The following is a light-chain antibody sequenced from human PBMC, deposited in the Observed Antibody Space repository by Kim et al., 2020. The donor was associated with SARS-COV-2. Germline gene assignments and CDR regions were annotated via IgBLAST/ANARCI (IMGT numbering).Light chain of an antibody. V-gene: IGLV3-21*04. CDR1: NIGSQS. CDR3: QVLDRGSGHYV. Sequence: SYELTQPPSVPVAPGQTARITCVGDNIGSQSVHWYQQKPGQAPLLVIYSDTGRPSGIPERFSGSNSMNTATLIVSTVEAGDEADYYCQVLDRGSGHYVFG. CDR2: SDT. J-gene: IGLJ1*01.